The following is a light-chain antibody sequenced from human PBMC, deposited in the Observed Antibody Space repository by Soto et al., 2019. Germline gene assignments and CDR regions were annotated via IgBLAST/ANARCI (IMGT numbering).Light chain of an antibody. CDR1: QSVSSN. V-gene: IGKV3-15*01. J-gene: IGKJ1*01. CDR2: GAS. CDR3: QQYNNWPPWT. Sequence: EIWTTQSPATLSLSPGETSTLSCRSSQSVSSNLAWYQQKPGQAPRLLIYGASTRATGIPARFSGSGSGTEFTLTISSLQSEDFAVYYCQQYNNWPPWTFGQGTKVDI.